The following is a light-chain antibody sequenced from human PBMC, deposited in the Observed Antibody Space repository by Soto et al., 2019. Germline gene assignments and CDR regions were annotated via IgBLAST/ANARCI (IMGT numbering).Light chain of an antibody. CDR2: DVA. Sequence: QSVLTQPASVSDSPGQSITISFTGTSSDVGGSNFVCWYQQHPGKPPKLIIYDVANRPSGVSNRFSGSKSGSTASLIISRLQTEDEADYYCVSYTSSTTYVFGTGTKV. J-gene: IGLJ1*01. CDR1: SSDVGGSNF. CDR3: VSYTSSTTYV. V-gene: IGLV2-14*03.